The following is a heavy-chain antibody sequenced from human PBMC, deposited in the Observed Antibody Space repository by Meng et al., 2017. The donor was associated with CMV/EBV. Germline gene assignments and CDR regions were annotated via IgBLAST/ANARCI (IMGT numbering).Heavy chain of an antibody. V-gene: IGHV1-18*01. J-gene: IGHJ4*02. D-gene: IGHD3-9*01. CDR3: ATDILTHFDY. Sequence: VQLVQAGAGVKKPGASLKVSCKASVYTFTSYGISWVRQAPGQGLEWMGWISAYNGNTNYAQKLQGRVTMTTDTSTSIAYMELRSLRSDDTSVYYCATDILTHFDYWGQGTLVTVSS. CDR2: ISAYNGNT. CDR1: VYTFTSYG.